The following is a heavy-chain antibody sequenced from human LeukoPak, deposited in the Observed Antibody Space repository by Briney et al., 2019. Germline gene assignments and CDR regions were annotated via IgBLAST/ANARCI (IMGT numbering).Heavy chain of an antibody. D-gene: IGHD1-26*01. Sequence: GGSLRLSCAASGFTFSSYSMNWVRQAPGKGLEWVAFIRYDGSNKYYADSVKGRFTISRDNSKNTLYLQMNSLRAEDTAAYYCAKDRSGSYPEYFQHWGQGTLVTVSS. CDR1: GFTFSSYS. V-gene: IGHV3-30*02. CDR3: AKDRSGSYPEYFQH. CDR2: IRYDGSNK. J-gene: IGHJ1*01.